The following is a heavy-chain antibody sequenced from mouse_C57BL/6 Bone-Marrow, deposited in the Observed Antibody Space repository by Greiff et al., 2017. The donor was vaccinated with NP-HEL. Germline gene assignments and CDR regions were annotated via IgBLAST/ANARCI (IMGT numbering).Heavy chain of an antibody. J-gene: IGHJ4*01. V-gene: IGHV1-81*01. CDR2: IYPRSGNT. CDR1: GYTFTSYG. CDR3: ARWTSTIVKCWYYYAMDY. D-gene: IGHD2-5*01. Sequence: LVESGAELARPGASVKLSCKASGYTFTSYGISWVKQRTGQGLEWIGEIYPRSGNTYYNEKFKGKATLTADKSSSTAYMELRSLTSEDSAVYFCARWTSTIVKCWYYYAMDYWGQGTSVTVSS.